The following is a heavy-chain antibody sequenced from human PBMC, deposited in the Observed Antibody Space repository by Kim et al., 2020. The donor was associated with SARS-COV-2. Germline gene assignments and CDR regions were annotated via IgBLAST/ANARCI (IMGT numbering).Heavy chain of an antibody. CDR3: ARQTLVYYYYYGMDV. D-gene: IGHD3-16*01. V-gene: IGHV4-39*01. J-gene: IGHJ6*02. CDR1: GGSISSSSYY. Sequence: SETLSLTCTVSGGSISSSSYYWGWIRQPPGKGLEWIGSIYYSGSTYYNPSLKSRVTISVDTSKNQFSLKLSSVTAADTAVYYCARQTLVYYYYYGMDVWGQGTTVTVSS. CDR2: IYYSGST.